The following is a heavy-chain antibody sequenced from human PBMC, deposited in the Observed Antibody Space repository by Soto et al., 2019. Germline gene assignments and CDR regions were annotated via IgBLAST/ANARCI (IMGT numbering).Heavy chain of an antibody. V-gene: IGHV3-30-3*01. CDR3: AKGPPAGYYKYGMDV. D-gene: IGHD3-9*01. CDR1: GFTFSSYA. CDR2: ISYDGSNK. J-gene: IGHJ6*02. Sequence: GGSLRLSCAASGFTFSSYAMHWVRQAPGKGLEWVAVISYDGSNKYYADSVKGRFTISRDNSKNTLYLQMNSLRAEDTAVYYCAKGPPAGYYKYGMDVWGQGTTVTVSS.